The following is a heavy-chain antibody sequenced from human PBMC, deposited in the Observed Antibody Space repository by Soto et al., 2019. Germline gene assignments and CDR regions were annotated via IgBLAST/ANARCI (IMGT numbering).Heavy chain of an antibody. CDR2: ITYEGSQI. D-gene: IGHD7-27*01. CDR3: AKGRGEMNWANYYGLDV. J-gene: IGHJ6*02. CDR1: GFTISGK. V-gene: IGHV3-30*18. Sequence: VQLVESGGGLIQPGESLRLSCAAFGFTISGKKYVAWVRQAPGKGLEWVALITYEGSQIYYADAVKGRFTISRDNGDNTLSLQMDNLRTEDTATYFCAKGRGEMNWANYYGLDVWGQGTTVTVSS.